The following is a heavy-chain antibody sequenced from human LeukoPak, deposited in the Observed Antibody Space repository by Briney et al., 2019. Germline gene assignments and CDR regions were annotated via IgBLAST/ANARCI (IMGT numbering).Heavy chain of an antibody. V-gene: IGHV4-4*03. CDR2: ISHSGTT. CDR1: GGSIDITNY. J-gene: IGHJ4*02. Sequence: PPGTLSLTCGVSGGSIDITNYWSWVRQAPGKWLEWIGEISHSGTTNYNPSLRSRVTMFLDRANNQFSLSLTSVTAADSAVYYCTRENRPFCPFAYWGQGVLVTVSS. CDR3: TRENRPFCPFAY. D-gene: IGHD2/OR15-2a*01.